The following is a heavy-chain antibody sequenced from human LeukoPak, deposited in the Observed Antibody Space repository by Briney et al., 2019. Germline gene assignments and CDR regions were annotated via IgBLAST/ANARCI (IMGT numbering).Heavy chain of an antibody. CDR3: ARVIQPMVVGD. CDR2: IYYSGST. V-gene: IGHV4-59*12. CDR1: GGSISSYY. J-gene: IGHJ4*02. D-gene: IGHD3-22*01. Sequence: SETLSLTCTVSGGSISSYYWSWIRQPPGKGLEWIGYIYYSGSTNYNPSLKSRVTISVDTSKSQFSLKLSSVTAADTAVYYCARVIQPMVVGDWGQGTLVTVSS.